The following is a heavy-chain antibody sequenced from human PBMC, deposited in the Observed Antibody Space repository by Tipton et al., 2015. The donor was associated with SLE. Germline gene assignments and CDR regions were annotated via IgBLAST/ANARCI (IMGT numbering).Heavy chain of an antibody. Sequence: GSLRLSCTVSGGSVSSGSYYWSWIRQPPGKGLEWIGYIYYSGSTNYNPSLKSRVTISVDTSKNQFSLKLSSVTAADTAVYYCARVSPYYYYMDVWGKGTTVTVSS. J-gene: IGHJ6*03. CDR2: IYYSGST. V-gene: IGHV4-61*01. CDR1: GGSVSSGSYY. CDR3: ARVSPYYYYMDV.